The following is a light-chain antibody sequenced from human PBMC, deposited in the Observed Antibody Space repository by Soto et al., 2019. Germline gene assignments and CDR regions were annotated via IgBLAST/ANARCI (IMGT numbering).Light chain of an antibody. J-gene: IGKJ1*01. CDR3: MQSLQTPPWT. Sequence: IVMTQSPLSLPVTPGEPASISCRSSQSLLQTNGYTYLDWYLQKPGQSAQILLNLTSIRASGVPERFSGSSSGTEFTLKISKVEAEDVGVYYCMQSLQTPPWTFGPGTKVEFK. CDR1: QSLLQTNGYTY. CDR2: LTS. V-gene: IGKV2-28*01.